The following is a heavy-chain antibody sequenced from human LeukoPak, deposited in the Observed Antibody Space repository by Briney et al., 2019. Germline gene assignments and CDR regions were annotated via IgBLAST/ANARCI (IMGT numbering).Heavy chain of an antibody. J-gene: IGHJ4*02. V-gene: IGHV3-49*04. Sequence: GGSLRLSCTASGFTFGDYAMSWVRQAPGKGLVWFSLIRGKVYGVTREYAASVKGRFIISRDNSKSIAYLQINSMKTEDTAVYYCTRDLSGYCSGGSCYSWRPFDYWGQGTLVTVSS. D-gene: IGHD2-15*01. CDR2: IRGKVYGVTR. CDR1: GFTFGDYA. CDR3: TRDLSGYCSGGSCYSWRPFDY.